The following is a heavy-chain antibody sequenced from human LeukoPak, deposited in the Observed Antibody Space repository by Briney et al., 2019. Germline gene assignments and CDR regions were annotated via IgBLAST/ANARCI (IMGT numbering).Heavy chain of an antibody. Sequence: GASVKVSCKASGYTFTGYYMHWVRQAPGQGLEWMGWINPNSGGTNYAQKLQGRVTMTTDTSTSTAYMELRSLRSDDTAVYYCARDGARITMVRGVIITSWFDPWGQGTLVTVSS. CDR1: GYTFTGYY. CDR3: ARDGARITMVRGVIITSWFDP. J-gene: IGHJ5*02. D-gene: IGHD3-10*01. V-gene: IGHV1-2*02. CDR2: INPNSGGT.